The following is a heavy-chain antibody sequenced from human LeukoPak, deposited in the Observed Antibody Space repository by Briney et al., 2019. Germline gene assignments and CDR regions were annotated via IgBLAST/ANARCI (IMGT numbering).Heavy chain of an antibody. V-gene: IGHV4-34*01. CDR2: INHSGST. J-gene: IGHJ5*02. Sequence: SETLSLTCAVYGGSFSGYYWSWIRQPPGKGLEWIGEINHSGSTNYNPSLKSRVTISVDTSKNQFSLKLSSVTAADTAVYYCAKGGRRSDTVMANWFDPWGQGTLVTVSS. D-gene: IGHD5-18*01. CDR1: GGSFSGYY. CDR3: AKGGRRSDTVMANWFDP.